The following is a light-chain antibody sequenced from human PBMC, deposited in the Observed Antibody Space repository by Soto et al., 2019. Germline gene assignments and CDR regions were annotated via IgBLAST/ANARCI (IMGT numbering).Light chain of an antibody. CDR1: SSDVGGYNY. J-gene: IGLJ2*01. V-gene: IGLV2-8*01. CDR2: EVS. Sequence: QSALTQPPSASGSPGQSVTISCTGTSSDVGGYNYVSWYQQHPGKAPKLMIYEVSKRPSGVPDRFSGSKSGNTASLTVSGLQAEDEADYYCSSYAGSNLVFNGGTKLTVL. CDR3: SSYAGSNLV.